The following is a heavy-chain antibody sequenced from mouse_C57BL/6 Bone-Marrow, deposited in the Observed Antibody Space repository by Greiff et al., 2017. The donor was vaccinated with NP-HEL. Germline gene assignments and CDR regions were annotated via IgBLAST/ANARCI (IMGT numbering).Heavy chain of an antibody. Sequence: VKLQESGAELVRPGASVTLSCKASGYTFTDYEMHWVKQTPVHGLEWIGAIDPETGGTAYNQKFKGKAILTADKSSSTAYMELRSLTSEDSAVYYCTRSPYSNIYFDVWGTGTTVTVSS. CDR3: TRSPYSNIYFDV. J-gene: IGHJ1*03. CDR2: IDPETGGT. CDR1: GYTFTDYE. D-gene: IGHD2-5*01. V-gene: IGHV1-15*01.